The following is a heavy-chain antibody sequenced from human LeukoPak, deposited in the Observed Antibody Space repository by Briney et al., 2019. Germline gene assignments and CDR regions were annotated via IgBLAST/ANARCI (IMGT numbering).Heavy chain of an antibody. CDR2: IYTSGST. Sequence: SETLSLTCTVSGGSISSYYWSWIRQPAGKGLEWIGRIYTSGSTNYNPSLKSRVTMSVDTSKNQFSLKLSSVTAADTAVYYCARDLPYDFWSGYPGLYYYGMDVWGQGTTVTVSS. CDR1: GGSISSYY. J-gene: IGHJ6*02. CDR3: ARDLPYDFWSGYPGLYYYGMDV. V-gene: IGHV4-4*07. D-gene: IGHD3-3*01.